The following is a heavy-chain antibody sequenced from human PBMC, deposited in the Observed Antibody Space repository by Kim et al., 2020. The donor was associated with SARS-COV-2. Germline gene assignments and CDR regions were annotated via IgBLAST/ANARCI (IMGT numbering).Heavy chain of an antibody. CDR2: ISSSSSYI. D-gene: IGHD6-13*01. V-gene: IGHV3-21*01. J-gene: IGHJ5*02. CDR1: GFTFSSYS. Sequence: GGSLRLSCAASGFTFSSYSMNWVRQAPGKGLEWVSSISSSSSYIYYADSVKGRFTISRDNAKNSLYLQMNSLRAEDTAVYYCASSPGIAATFDPWGQGTLVTVSS. CDR3: ASSPGIAATFDP.